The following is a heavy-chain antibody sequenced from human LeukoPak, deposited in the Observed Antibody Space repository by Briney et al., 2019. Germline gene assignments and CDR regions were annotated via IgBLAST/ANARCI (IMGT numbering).Heavy chain of an antibody. CDR2: MNPNSGGT. J-gene: IGHJ4*02. V-gene: IGHV1-2*06. CDR1: GYTFTGYY. CDR3: ARDWRGYNYGQDY. D-gene: IGHD5-18*01. Sequence: ASVKVSCKASGYTFTGYYMHWVRQAPGQGLEWMGRMNPNSGGTNYAQRFQGRVTMTRDTSISTAYMNLSRLRSDDTAVYYCARDWRGYNYGQDYWGQGTLVTVSS.